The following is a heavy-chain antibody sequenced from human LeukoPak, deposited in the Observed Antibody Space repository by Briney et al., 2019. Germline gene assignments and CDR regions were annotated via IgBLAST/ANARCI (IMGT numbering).Heavy chain of an antibody. Sequence: GGSLRLSCVASGFTASGSYMSWVRQAPGKGLEWVSVIYSGGATYYADSVKGRFTISRDNSKNTLYLQMNSLRAEDTAVYFCASCRDGYNYFDYWGQGTLVTVSS. J-gene: IGHJ4*02. CDR1: GFTASGSY. CDR2: IYSGGAT. CDR3: ASCRDGYNYFDY. D-gene: IGHD5-24*01. V-gene: IGHV3-66*01.